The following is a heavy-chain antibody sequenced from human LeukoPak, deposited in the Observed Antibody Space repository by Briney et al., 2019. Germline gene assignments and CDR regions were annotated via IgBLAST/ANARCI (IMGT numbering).Heavy chain of an antibody. Sequence: GGALRLSCAASGFTFRNFGMSWIRQAPGKGLEWVAHISDVVSHTFYADSAEGRFIISRDNSNNRVFLQMNSLRPEDTALYYCAKDNYGGVYASWGQGTLVTVSS. CDR2: ISDVVSHT. V-gene: IGHV3-23*01. CDR1: GFTFRNFG. J-gene: IGHJ5*02. D-gene: IGHD3-16*01. CDR3: AKDNYGGVYAS.